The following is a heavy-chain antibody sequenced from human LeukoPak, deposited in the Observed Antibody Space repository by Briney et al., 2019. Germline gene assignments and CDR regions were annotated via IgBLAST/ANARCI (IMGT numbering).Heavy chain of an antibody. D-gene: IGHD1-14*01. CDR1: GYTFTSYY. CDR2: INPSGGST. CDR3: ARVRIDPDDAFDI. J-gene: IGHJ3*02. V-gene: IGHV1-46*01. Sequence: ASVKVSCKASGYTFTSYYMHGVRQAPGQGLEWMGIINPSGGSTSYAQKFQGRVTMTRDTSTSTVYMELSSLRSEDTAVYYCARVRIDPDDAFDIWGQGTMVTVSS.